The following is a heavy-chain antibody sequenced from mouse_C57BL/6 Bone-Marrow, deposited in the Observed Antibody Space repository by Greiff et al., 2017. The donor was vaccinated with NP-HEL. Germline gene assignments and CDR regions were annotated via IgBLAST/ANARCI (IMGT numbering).Heavy chain of an antibody. J-gene: IGHJ3*01. CDR3: ARYDYDDWFAY. V-gene: IGHV1-64*01. CDR1: GYTFTSYW. CDR2: IHPNSGST. Sequence: VQLQQPGAELVKPGASVKLSCKASGYTFTSYWMHWVKQRPGQGLEWIGMIHPNSGSTNYNEKFKSKATLTVDKSSSTAYMQLSSLTSEDSAVYYGARYDYDDWFAYWGQGTLVTVSA. D-gene: IGHD2-4*01.